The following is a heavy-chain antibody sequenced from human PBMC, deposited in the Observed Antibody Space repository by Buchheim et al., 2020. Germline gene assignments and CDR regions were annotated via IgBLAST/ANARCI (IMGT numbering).Heavy chain of an antibody. CDR1: GGSISSGGYY. J-gene: IGHJ4*02. CDR3: ARGIDAGYSSSWWGTGFDY. D-gene: IGHD6-13*01. Sequence: QVQLQESGPGLVKPSQTLSLTCTVSGGSISSGGYYWSWIRQHPGKGLEWIGYIYYSGSTYYNPSLKSRVTISVDTSKTQFSLKLSSVTAADTAVYYCARGIDAGYSSSWWGTGFDYWGQGTL. V-gene: IGHV4-31*03. CDR2: IYYSGST.